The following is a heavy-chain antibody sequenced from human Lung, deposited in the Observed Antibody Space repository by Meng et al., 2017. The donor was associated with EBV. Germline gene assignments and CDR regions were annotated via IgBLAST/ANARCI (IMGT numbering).Heavy chain of an antibody. Sequence: QGPLVQLRAWVQKPGASVKGSCKASGYTFTSYGISWVRQAPGQGLEWMGWISAYNGNTNYAQKLQGRVTMTTDTSTSTAYMELRSLRSDDTAVYYCAASSSSWYQNWFDPWGQGTLVTVSS. V-gene: IGHV1-18*01. CDR3: AASSSSWYQNWFDP. CDR2: ISAYNGNT. CDR1: GYTFTSYG. D-gene: IGHD6-13*01. J-gene: IGHJ5*02.